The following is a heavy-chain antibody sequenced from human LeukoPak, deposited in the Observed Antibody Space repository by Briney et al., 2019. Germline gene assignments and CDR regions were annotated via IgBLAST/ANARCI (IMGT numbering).Heavy chain of an antibody. CDR3: SRESYTRVLTYYYYFMDV. J-gene: IGHJ6*03. Sequence: ASVKVSCKASGGTFNNHAISCVRHAPGQGLEWMGWIIPISGAANYAQKFPGRVTITSVDALTTAYMELLSLRSEDTALYYCSRESYTRVLTYYYYFMDVWGKGTTVTVSS. CDR2: IIPISGAA. V-gene: IGHV1-69*01. D-gene: IGHD6-13*01. CDR1: GGTFNNHA.